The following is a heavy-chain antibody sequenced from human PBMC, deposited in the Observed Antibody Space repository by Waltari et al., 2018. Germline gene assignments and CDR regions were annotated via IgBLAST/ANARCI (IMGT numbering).Heavy chain of an antibody. CDR3: ARGRPGAHRVFYYYYYGMDV. D-gene: IGHD6-13*01. J-gene: IGHJ6*02. V-gene: IGHV4-34*01. CDR1: GGSFSGYY. Sequence: QVQLQQWGAGLLKPSETLSLTCAVYGGSFSGYYWSWIRQPPGKGLEWIGEINHSGSTNYNPSLKRRVTISVDTSKNQFSLKLSSVTAADTAVYYCARGRPGAHRVFYYYYYGMDVWGQGTTVTVSS. CDR2: INHSGST.